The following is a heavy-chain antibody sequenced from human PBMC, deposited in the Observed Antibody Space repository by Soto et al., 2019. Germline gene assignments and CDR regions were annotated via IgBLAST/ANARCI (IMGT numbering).Heavy chain of an antibody. J-gene: IGHJ6*02. Sequence: QVQLVESGGGVVQPGRSLRLSCAASGFTFSRYGLHWVRQAPGKGLEWVAVISYDGSNKYYADAVKGRFTISRDNSKNTMYLQMNSLRAEDTAVYYCAKGLCGNGMDVWGQGTTVTVSS. V-gene: IGHV3-30*18. CDR1: GFTFSRYG. CDR3: AKGLCGNGMDV. D-gene: IGHD1-26*01. CDR2: ISYDGSNK.